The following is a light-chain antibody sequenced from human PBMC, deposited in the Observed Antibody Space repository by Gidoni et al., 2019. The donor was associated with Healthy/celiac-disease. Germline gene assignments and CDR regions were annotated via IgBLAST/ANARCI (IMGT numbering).Light chain of an antibody. J-gene: IGKJ4*01. CDR3: QQSYSTLLT. CDR1: QSIRSY. CDR2: AAS. V-gene: IGKV1-39*01. Sequence: DLHIPPSPSSLSASVGDSVTIPCRASQSIRSYLNWYQQKPGKAPKLLIYAASSLQSGVPSRFSGSGSGTDFTLTISSLQPEDFATYYCQQSYSTLLTFGGGTKVEIK.